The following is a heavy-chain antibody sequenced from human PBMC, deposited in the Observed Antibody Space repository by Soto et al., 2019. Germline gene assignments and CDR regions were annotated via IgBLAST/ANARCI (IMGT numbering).Heavy chain of an antibody. Sequence: SETLSLTCTFSCAALISGGYFYTWVRQPPGKGLEWLGYIYYSGGTNYNPSLKSRVSISLDKSKSQLSLRLISVTAAATAVYYCTRAQSDDNYFDPWGQGTLVTVSS. CDR1: CAALISGGYF. D-gene: IGHD6-19*01. CDR2: IYYSGGT. CDR3: TRAQSDDNYFDP. V-gene: IGHV4-61*08. J-gene: IGHJ5*02.